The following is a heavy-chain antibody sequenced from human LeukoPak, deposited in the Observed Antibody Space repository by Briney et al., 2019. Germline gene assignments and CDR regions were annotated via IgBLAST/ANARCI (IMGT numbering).Heavy chain of an antibody. J-gene: IGHJ4*02. Sequence: PSETLSLTCTVSGGSFSGYYWSWIRQPPGKGLEWIGEINHSGSTNYNPSLKSRVTISVDTSKNQFSLKLSSVTAADTAVYYCARGLRGYSGYAVWGQGTLVTVSS. CDR2: INHSGST. CDR3: ARGLRGYSGYAV. CDR1: GGSFSGYY. D-gene: IGHD5-12*01. V-gene: IGHV4-34*01.